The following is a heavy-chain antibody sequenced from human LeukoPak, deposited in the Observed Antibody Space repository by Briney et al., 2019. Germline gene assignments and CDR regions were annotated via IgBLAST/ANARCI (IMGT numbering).Heavy chain of an antibody. D-gene: IGHD4-11*01. J-gene: IGHJ6*02. Sequence: GGSLRLSCAASGFTFSSYAMQWVRQAPGKGLEWVAVISYDGSNKYYADSVKGRFTISRENSKNTVYLQMNSLRAEDTAVYYCARGNIYSNYVYYYYGMDVWGQGTTVTVSS. V-gene: IGHV3-30-3*01. CDR2: ISYDGSNK. CDR1: GFTFSSYA. CDR3: ARGNIYSNYVYYYYGMDV.